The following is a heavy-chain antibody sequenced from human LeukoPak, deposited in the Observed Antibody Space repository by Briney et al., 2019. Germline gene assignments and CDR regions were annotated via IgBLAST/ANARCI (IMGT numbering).Heavy chain of an antibody. Sequence: SETLSLTCTVSGGSISSYYWSWIRQPPGKGLEWIGYIYYSGSTNYNPSLKSRVTISVDTSKNQFSLKLSSVTAADTAVYHCARVAGTYCSSTSCYNDYYYMDVWGKGTTVTVSS. CDR3: ARVAGTYCSSTSCYNDYYYMDV. D-gene: IGHD2-2*02. V-gene: IGHV4-59*08. CDR2: IYYSGST. CDR1: GGSISSYY. J-gene: IGHJ6*03.